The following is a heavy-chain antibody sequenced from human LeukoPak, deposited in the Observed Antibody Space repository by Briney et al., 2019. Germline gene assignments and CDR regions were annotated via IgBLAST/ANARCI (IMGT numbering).Heavy chain of an antibody. CDR1: GYTFTSYG. CDR3: ARVGVGLWFGELGTLFDY. Sequence: ASVKVSCKASGYTFTSYGVSWVRQAPGQGLGWMGWISAYSGNTNYAQKLQGRVTMTTDTSTSTAYMELRSLRSDDTAVYYCARVGVGLWFGELGTLFDYWGQGTLVTVSS. CDR2: ISAYSGNT. V-gene: IGHV1-18*01. D-gene: IGHD3-10*01. J-gene: IGHJ4*02.